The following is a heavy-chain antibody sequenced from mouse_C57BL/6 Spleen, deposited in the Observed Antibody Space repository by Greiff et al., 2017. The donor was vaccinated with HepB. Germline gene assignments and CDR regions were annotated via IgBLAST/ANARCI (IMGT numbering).Heavy chain of an antibody. CDR1: GYTFTSYW. J-gene: IGHJ3*01. CDR3: AGSGDGYLAWFAY. V-gene: IGHV1-52*01. D-gene: IGHD2-3*01. CDR2: IDPPDSET. Sequence: QVQLQQPGAELVRPGSSVKLSCKASGYTFTSYWMHWVKQRPIQGLEWIGNIDPPDSETHYNQKVKDKATLTVDKYSSKAYMQLSSLKSGEPAVYYWAGSGDGYLAWFAYWGQGTLVTVSA.